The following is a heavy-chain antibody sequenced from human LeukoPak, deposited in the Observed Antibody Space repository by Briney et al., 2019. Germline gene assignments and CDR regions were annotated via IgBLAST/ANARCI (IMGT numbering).Heavy chain of an antibody. D-gene: IGHD5-12*01. V-gene: IGHV3-23*01. CDR3: AKDGAWLRFDD. Sequence: PGGSLRLSCAASGFTFSGYTMNWVRQAPGKGLEWVSAISGSGGSTYYADSVKGRFTISRDDSKNTLYLQMKNLRAEDTAVYYCAKDGAWLRFDDWGQGILVSVSS. J-gene: IGHJ4*02. CDR1: GFTFSGYT. CDR2: ISGSGGST.